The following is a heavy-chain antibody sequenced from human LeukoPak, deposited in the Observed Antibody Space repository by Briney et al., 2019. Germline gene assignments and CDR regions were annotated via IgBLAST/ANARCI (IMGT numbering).Heavy chain of an antibody. D-gene: IGHD4-23*01. CDR1: GFSFGDYA. J-gene: IGHJ4*02. V-gene: IGHV3-49*04. CDR2: IRSKAYGGTT. CDR3: TSGGTSYY. Sequence: PGGSLRLSCTASGFSFGDYAMSWVRQDPGKGLEWVGFIRSKAYGGTTEYAASVKGRFTISRDDYKSIAYLQMNSLKTEDTAVYYCTSGGTSYYWGRGTLVTVSS.